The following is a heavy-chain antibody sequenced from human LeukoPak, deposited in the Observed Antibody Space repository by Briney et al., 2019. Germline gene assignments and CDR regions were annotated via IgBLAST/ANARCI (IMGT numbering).Heavy chain of an antibody. CDR1: GFTFSSYG. J-gene: IGHJ4*02. V-gene: IGHV3-30*02. D-gene: IGHD5-12*01. Sequence: GGSLRLSCAASGFTFSSYGMHWVRQAPGRGLEWVAFIRYDGSNKYYADSVKGRFTISRDDSKNTLYLQMKNLRAEDTAVYYCAKDGAWLRFDDWGQGILVTVSS. CDR3: AKDGAWLRFDD. CDR2: IRYDGSNK.